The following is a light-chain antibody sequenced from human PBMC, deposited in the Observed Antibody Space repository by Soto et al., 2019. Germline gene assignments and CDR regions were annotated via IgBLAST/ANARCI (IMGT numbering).Light chain of an antibody. CDR2: EGS. CDR1: SNDVGSYNL. CDR3: CSYAGSNYYV. Sequence: QSVLTQPASVSGSPGQSITISCTGTSNDVGSYNLVSWYQHHPGKAPKLMIFEGSKRPSGVSNRFSGSKSGNTASLTISGLQAEVEADFYCCSYAGSNYYVFGTGTKVTVL. V-gene: IGLV2-23*01. J-gene: IGLJ1*01.